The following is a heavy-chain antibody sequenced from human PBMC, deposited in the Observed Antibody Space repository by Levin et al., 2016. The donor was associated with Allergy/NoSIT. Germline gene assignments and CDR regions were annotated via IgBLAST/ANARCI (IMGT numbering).Heavy chain of an antibody. CDR2: INPNSGGT. J-gene: IGHJ6*02. D-gene: IGHD2-2*01. Sequence: WVRQAPGQGLEWMGWINPNSGGTNYAQKFQGRVTMTRDTSISTAYMELSSLRSDDTAVYYCARWYQPPGDQYGMDVWGQGTTVTVSS. CDR3: ARWYQPPGDQYGMDV. V-gene: IGHV1-2*02.